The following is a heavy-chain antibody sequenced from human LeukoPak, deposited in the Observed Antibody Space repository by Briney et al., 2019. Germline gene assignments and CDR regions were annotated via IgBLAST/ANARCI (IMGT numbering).Heavy chain of an antibody. V-gene: IGHV1-2*02. CDR2: INPNSGGT. Sequence: GASVKVSCKASGYTFTGYYMHWVRQAPGQGLEWMGWINPNSGGTNYAQKFQGRVTMTRDTSIGTAYMELSRLRSDDTAVYYCARDSTPQTYYDLWSGYYNPIDYYYGMDVWGQGTTVTVSS. J-gene: IGHJ6*02. CDR3: ARDSTPQTYYDLWSGYYNPIDYYYGMDV. CDR1: GYTFTGYY. D-gene: IGHD3-3*01.